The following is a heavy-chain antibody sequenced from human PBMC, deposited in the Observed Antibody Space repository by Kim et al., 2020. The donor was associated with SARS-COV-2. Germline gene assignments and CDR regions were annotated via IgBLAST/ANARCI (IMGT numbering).Heavy chain of an antibody. Sequence: GGSLRLSCAASGFTFDDYAMHWVRQAPGKGLEWVSLISGDGGSTYYADSVKGRFTISRDNSKNSLYLQMNSLRTEDTALYYCAKSQTGYSSGWYEGDYFDYWGQGTLVTVSS. J-gene: IGHJ4*02. CDR1: GFTFDDYA. D-gene: IGHD6-19*01. CDR3: AKSQTGYSSGWYEGDYFDY. V-gene: IGHV3-43*02. CDR2: ISGDGGST.